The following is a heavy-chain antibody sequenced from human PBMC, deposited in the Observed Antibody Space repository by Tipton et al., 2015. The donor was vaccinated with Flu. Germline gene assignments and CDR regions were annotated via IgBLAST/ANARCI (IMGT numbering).Heavy chain of an antibody. J-gene: IGHJ6*02. CDR3: ARHLLPYGEGGMDV. CDR1: GYSFTNYA. Sequence: QLVQSGGEVKKPGASVQVSCKASGYSFTNYAISWVRQAPGQGLEWMGWISANTGGTNYAQKFQGRVTMTTDISTSIVYMDVRNLRSHDTAVYYCARHLLPYGEGGMDVWGQGTTVIVSS. CDR2: ISANTGGT. D-gene: IGHD3-10*01. V-gene: IGHV1-18*01.